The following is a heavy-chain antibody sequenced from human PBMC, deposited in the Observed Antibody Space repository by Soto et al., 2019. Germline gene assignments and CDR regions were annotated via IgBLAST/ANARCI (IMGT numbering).Heavy chain of an antibody. CDR1: GFIFSTSA. D-gene: IGHD1-26*01. CDR3: AKGLSGNYYRGIDY. J-gene: IGHJ4*02. CDR2: ISGSGGNT. Sequence: GGSLRLSCAASGFIFSTSAMNWVRQAPGKGLEWVSSISGSGGNTYYADSVKGRFTFSRDNSKNTLYLQMNSLRAEDTAIYYCAKGLSGNYYRGIDYWGQGTLVTVSS. V-gene: IGHV3-23*01.